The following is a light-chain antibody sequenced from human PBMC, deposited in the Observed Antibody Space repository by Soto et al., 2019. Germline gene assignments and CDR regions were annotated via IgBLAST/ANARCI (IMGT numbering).Light chain of an antibody. V-gene: IGLV1-40*01. CDR2: GNS. CDR3: QSYDSSLSGWV. CDR1: SSNIGAGYD. J-gene: IGLJ3*02. Sequence: QSVLTQPRSVSGSPGQSVTISCTGSSSNIGAGYDVHWYQQLPGTAPKLLIYGNSNRPSGVPDRFSGSKSGTSASLAITGLQAEDEADYYCQSYDSSLSGWVFGGGTQLTVL.